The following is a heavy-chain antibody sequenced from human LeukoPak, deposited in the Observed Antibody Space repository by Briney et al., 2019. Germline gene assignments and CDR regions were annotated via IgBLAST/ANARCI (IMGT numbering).Heavy chain of an antibody. V-gene: IGHV4-39*01. CDR2: IYYSGST. D-gene: IGHD5-24*01. Sequence: PSETLSLTCTVSGGSISSGDYYWSWIRQPPGKGLEWIGSIYYSGSTYYNPSLKSRVTISVDTSKNLFSLKLSSVTAADTAVYYCARLEMATIGGDYWGQGTLVTVSS. CDR3: ARLEMATIGGDY. CDR1: GGSISSGDYY. J-gene: IGHJ4*02.